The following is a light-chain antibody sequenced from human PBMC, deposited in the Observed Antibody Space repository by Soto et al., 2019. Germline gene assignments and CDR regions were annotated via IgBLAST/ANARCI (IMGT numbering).Light chain of an antibody. CDR3: CSYAGSFV. Sequence: QSALTQPRSVSGSPGQSLTISCTGTSSDVGAYNYVSWYQQYPGKAPKLMIYDVTKRPSGVPDRFSGSKSGNTASLTISGLQAEDEADYYCCSYAGSFVFGGGTKVTVL. V-gene: IGLV2-11*01. CDR2: DVT. J-gene: IGLJ3*02. CDR1: SSDVGAYNY.